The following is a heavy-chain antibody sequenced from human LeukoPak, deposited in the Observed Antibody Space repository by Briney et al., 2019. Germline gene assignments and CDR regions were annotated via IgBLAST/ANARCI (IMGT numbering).Heavy chain of an antibody. Sequence: GASVKVSCTASGGTFSSYAISWVRQAPGQGLEGMGVIIPIFGTANYAQRLQGRVTMTTDTSTSTAYMELRSLRSDDTAVYYCARDHDRTTFDYWGQGTLVTVSS. CDR3: ARDHDRTTFDY. V-gene: IGHV1-69*05. D-gene: IGHD1-7*01. CDR2: IIPIFGTA. CDR1: GGTFSSYA. J-gene: IGHJ4*02.